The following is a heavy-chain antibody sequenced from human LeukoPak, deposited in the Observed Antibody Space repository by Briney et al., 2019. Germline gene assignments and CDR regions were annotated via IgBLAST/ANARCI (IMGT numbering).Heavy chain of an antibody. CDR1: GGSISSTGYY. CDR3: ATTPHVYSSGS. J-gene: IGHJ5*02. V-gene: IGHV4-39*07. Sequence: SETLSLTCTVSGGSISSTGYYWGWIRQPPGKGLEWLANIHYGGSPYYNSSLKSRVTISVDTSKNQFSLKLSSVTAADTAVYYCATTPHVYSSGSWGQGTLATVSS. CDR2: IHYGGSP. D-gene: IGHD6-19*01.